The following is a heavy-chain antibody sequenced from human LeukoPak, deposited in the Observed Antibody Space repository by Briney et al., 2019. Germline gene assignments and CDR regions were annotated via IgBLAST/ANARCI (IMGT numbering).Heavy chain of an antibody. D-gene: IGHD2-2*01. CDR3: AREGFIVVVPAAMNFWSGSNYYGMDV. V-gene: IGHV3-53*01. Sequence: GGSLRLSCAASGFTVSSNYMSWVRQAPGKGLEWVPVIYSGGSTYYADSVKGRFTISRDNAKNSLYLQMNSLRAEDTVAYYCAREGFIVVVPAAMNFWSGSNYYGMDVWGQGTTVTVSS. CDR2: IYSGGST. J-gene: IGHJ6*02. CDR1: GFTVSSNY.